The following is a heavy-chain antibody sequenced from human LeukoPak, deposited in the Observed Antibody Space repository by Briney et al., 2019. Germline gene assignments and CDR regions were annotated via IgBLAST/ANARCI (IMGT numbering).Heavy chain of an antibody. CDR2: MSGSDGST. CDR3: ASDSSGWYRWFDP. Sequence: GGSLRLSCAASGFTFSSYAMTWVRQAPGKGLEWVSTMSGSDGSTYYADSVKGRFTISRDNSKNTLYLQMNSLRAEDTAVYYCASDSSGWYRWFDPWGQGTLVTVSS. D-gene: IGHD6-19*01. V-gene: IGHV3-23*01. CDR1: GFTFSSYA. J-gene: IGHJ5*02.